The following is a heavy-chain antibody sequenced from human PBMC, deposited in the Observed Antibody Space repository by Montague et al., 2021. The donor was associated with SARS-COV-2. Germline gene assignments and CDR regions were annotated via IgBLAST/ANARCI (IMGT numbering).Heavy chain of an antibody. CDR1: GFTFSSYE. D-gene: IGHD3-9*01. J-gene: IGHJ4*02. CDR2: ITSSGSTI. Sequence: SRSLSCAASGFTFSSYEMNWVRQAPGKGLEWVSYITSSGSTIYYADSVKGRFTISRDNAKNSLFLQMNSLRAEDTAVYYCARDLRDYDILTGYLWGQGTLVTVSS. CDR3: ARDLRDYDILTGYL. V-gene: IGHV3-48*03.